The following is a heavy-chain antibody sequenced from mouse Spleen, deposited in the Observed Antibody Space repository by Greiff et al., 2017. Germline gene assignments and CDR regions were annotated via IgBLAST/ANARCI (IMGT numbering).Heavy chain of an antibody. CDR2: IWSDGST. Sequence: VPLVESGPGLVAPSQSLSITCTVSGFSLTSYGVHWVRQPPGKGLEWLVVIWSDGSTTYNSALKSRLSISKDNSKSQVFLKMNSLQTDDTAMYYCARTLYYYGSCPYAMDYWGQGTSVTVSS. D-gene: IGHD1-1*01. J-gene: IGHJ4*01. CDR1: GFSLTSYG. CDR3: ARTLYYYGSCPYAMDY. V-gene: IGHV2-6*02.